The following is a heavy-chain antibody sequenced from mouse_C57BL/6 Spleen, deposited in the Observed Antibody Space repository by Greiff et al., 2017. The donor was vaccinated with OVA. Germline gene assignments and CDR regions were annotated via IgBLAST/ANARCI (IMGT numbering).Heavy chain of an antibody. J-gene: IGHJ4*01. CDR3: ARWLPNYAMDY. CDR2: ISYDGSN. CDR1: GYSITSGYY. D-gene: IGHD2-2*01. Sequence: EVHLVESGPGLVKPSQSLSLTCSVTGYSITSGYYWNWIRQFPGNKLEWMGYISYDGSNNYNPSLKNRISITRDTSKNQFFLKLNSVTTEDTATYYCARWLPNYAMDYWGQGTSVTVSS. V-gene: IGHV3-6*01.